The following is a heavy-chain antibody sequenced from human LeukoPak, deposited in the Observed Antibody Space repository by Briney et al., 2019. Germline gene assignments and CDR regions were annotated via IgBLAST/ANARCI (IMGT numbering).Heavy chain of an antibody. CDR3: ARHVRWFGED. CDR1: GGSISSSSYY. CDR2: INHSGST. V-gene: IGHV4-39*01. Sequence: SETLSLTCTVSGGSISSSSYYWGWIRQPPGKGLEWIGEINHSGSTNYNPSLKSRVTISVDTSKNQFSLKLSSVTAADTAVYYCARHVRWFGEDWGQGTLVTVSS. D-gene: IGHD3-10*01. J-gene: IGHJ4*02.